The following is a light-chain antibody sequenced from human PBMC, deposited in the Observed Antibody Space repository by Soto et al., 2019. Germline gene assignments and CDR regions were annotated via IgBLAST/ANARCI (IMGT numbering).Light chain of an antibody. CDR1: SSDVGAYNY. Sequence: QSVLAQPASVSGSPGQSITISCTGTSSDVGAYNYVSWYQQYPGKAPKLMIYGVTNRPSGVSNRFSGSKTGNTASPTISGLQAEDEADYYCFSHRGGDSHVFGTGTNVTVL. J-gene: IGLJ1*01. CDR3: FSHRGGDSHV. CDR2: GVT. V-gene: IGLV2-14*01.